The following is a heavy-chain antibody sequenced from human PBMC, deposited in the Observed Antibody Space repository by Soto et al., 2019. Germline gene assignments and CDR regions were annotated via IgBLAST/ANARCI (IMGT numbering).Heavy chain of an antibody. J-gene: IGHJ4*02. D-gene: IGHD2-2*01. CDR1: GYTFPSYY. V-gene: IGHV1-69*13. CDR3: ARPIRYCNSADCYYSMKPLDH. CDR2: IIPAFGTA. Sequence: ASVKVSRTSSGYTFPSYYMHWLRQAPGQGNVWMGGIIPAFGTANYAQKFQGRLTIAADESTSTAYMDLSSLRSEDTAVYYCARPIRYCNSADCYYSMKPLDHWGQGTLVTVSS.